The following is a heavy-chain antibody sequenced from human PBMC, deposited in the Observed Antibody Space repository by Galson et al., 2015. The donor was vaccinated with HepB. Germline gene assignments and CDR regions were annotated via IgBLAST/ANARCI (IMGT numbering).Heavy chain of an antibody. CDR1: DFTFSVYW. Sequence: SLRLSCAASDFTFSVYWIHWVRQIPGKGLVWVSVIDAEDYTRTYADSVRGRFTISRDNAKNTAYLQMNSLRVDDTGVYYCAGLGGTSGVDVWGRGTTVTVSS. CDR2: IDAEDYTR. V-gene: IGHV3-74*03. D-gene: IGHD6-6*01. CDR3: AGLGGTSGVDV. J-gene: IGHJ6*02.